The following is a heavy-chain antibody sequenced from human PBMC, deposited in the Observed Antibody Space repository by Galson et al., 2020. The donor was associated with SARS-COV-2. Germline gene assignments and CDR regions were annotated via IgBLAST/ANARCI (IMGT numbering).Heavy chain of an antibody. V-gene: IGHV1-18*04. J-gene: IGHJ6*03. Sequence: ASVKVSCKASGYTFTIYGISWVRQAPGQGLEWMGWISAYNGNTNYAQKLQGRVTMTTDTSTSTAYMELRSLRSDDTAVYYCARDQDILTGYAWGIYYYYYMDVWGKGTTVTVSS. CDR2: ISAYNGNT. CDR3: ARDQDILTGYAWGIYYYYYMDV. CDR1: GYTFTIYG. D-gene: IGHD3-9*01.